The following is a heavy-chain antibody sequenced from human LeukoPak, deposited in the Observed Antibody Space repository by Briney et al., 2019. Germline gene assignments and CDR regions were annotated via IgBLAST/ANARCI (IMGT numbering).Heavy chain of an antibody. CDR3: ARGSQRRWIQSYSFDY. Sequence: PSETLSLTCTVSGGSISSGSYYWSWIRQPAGQGLEWIGRIYTSGSTNYSPALKSRVTISVDTSKNQFSMKLSSVTAADTAVYYCARGSQRRWIQSYSFDYWGQGTLVTVSS. CDR1: GGSISSGSYY. V-gene: IGHV4-61*02. CDR2: IYTSGST. J-gene: IGHJ4*02. D-gene: IGHD5-24*01.